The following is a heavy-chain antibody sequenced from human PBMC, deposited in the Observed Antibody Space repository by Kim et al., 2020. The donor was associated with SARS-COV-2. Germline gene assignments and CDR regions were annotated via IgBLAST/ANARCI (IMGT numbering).Heavy chain of an antibody. CDR3: AKDIRTMYSSSWYVGSLYGMDV. CDR1: GFTFDDYA. J-gene: IGHJ6*02. V-gene: IGHV3-43*02. CDR2: ISGDGGST. Sequence: GGSLRLSCAASGFTFDDYAMHWVRQAPGKGLEWVSLISGDGGSTYYADSVKGRFTISRDNSKNSLYLQMNSLRTEDTALYYCAKDIRTMYSSSWYVGSLYGMDVWGQGTTVTVSS. D-gene: IGHD6-13*01.